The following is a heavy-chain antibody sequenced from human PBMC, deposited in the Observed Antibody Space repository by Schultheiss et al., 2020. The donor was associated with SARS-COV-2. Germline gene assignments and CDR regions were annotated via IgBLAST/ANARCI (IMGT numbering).Heavy chain of an antibody. V-gene: IGHV3-7*01. Sequence: GGSLRLSCAASGFSFTTHWMTWVRQVPGKGLEWVANIRQDGIEKYHVDSVKGRFTVSRDNANNSLYLQMNSLRVEDTAVYYCARTSNRYFELWGRGTLVTVAS. CDR3: ARTSNRYFEL. J-gene: IGHJ2*01. CDR1: GFSFTTHW. CDR2: IRQDGIEK. D-gene: IGHD1-14*01.